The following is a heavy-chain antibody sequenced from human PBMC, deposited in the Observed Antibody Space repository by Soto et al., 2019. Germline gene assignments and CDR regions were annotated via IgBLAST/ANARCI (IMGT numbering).Heavy chain of an antibody. D-gene: IGHD4-4*01. CDR2: INTNTGNP. J-gene: IGHJ6*02. V-gene: IGHV7-4-1*01. CDR1: GYTFTSYA. CDR3: AREIYSNPLWVYYYYGMDV. Sequence: ASVKVSCKASGYTFTSYAMNWVRQAPGQGLEWMGWINTNTGNPPYAQGFTGRFVFSLDTSVSTAYLQICSLKAEDTAVYYCAREIYSNPLWVYYYYGMDVWGQGTTVTVSS.